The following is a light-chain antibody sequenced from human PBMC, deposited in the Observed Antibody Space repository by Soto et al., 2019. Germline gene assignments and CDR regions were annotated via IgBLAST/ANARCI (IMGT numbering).Light chain of an antibody. Sequence: QSVLTQPASVSGSPGQSITISCTGTSSVVGGYNYVSWYQQHPGKAPKLMIYDVSNRPSGVSNRFSGSKSGNTASLTISGLQAEDEDDYYCSSYTSSSTIVFGTGTKVTV. CDR1: SSVVGGYNY. J-gene: IGLJ1*01. CDR2: DVS. CDR3: SSYTSSSTIV. V-gene: IGLV2-14*01.